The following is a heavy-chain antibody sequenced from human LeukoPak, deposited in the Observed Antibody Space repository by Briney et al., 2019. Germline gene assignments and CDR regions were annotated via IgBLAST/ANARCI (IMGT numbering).Heavy chain of an antibody. Sequence: GASVKVSCRASGYTFTSYAMHWVCQAPGQRLEWMGWINAGNGNTKYSQKFQGRVTITRDTSASTAYMELSSLRSEDTAVYYCARDLTTVTVIRYYFDYWGQGTLVTVSS. CDR1: GYTFTSYA. D-gene: IGHD4-17*01. V-gene: IGHV1-3*01. CDR2: INAGNGNT. J-gene: IGHJ4*02. CDR3: ARDLTTVTVIRYYFDY.